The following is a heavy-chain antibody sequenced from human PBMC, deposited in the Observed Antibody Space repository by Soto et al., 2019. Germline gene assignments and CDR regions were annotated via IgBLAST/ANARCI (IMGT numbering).Heavy chain of an antibody. CDR3: ARDSVVVTSTPHFAFDM. J-gene: IGHJ3*02. CDR1: GYPFINYG. CDR2: ITAYNGNT. V-gene: IGHV1-18*04. Sequence: ASVKVSCKTSGYPFINYGINWVRQAPGQGLEWMGWITAYNGNTNYAQKFQGRVTMTTDTSTNTAYMELRSLTSDDTAVYFCARDSVVVTSTPHFAFDMWGLGTMVTVSS. D-gene: IGHD2-21*02.